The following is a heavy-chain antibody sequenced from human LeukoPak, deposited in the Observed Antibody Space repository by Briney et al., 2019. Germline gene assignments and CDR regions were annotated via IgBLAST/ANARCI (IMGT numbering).Heavy chain of an antibody. J-gene: IGHJ6*04. CDR2: IKSKTDGGTT. Sequence: GGSLRLSCAASGFTFSNAWMSWVRQAPGKGLEWVGRIKSKTDGGTTDYAAPVKGRFTISRDDSKNTLYLQMNSLRAEDTAVYYCAELGIMIGGVWGKGTTVTISS. CDR1: GFTFSNAW. CDR3: AELGIMIGGV. V-gene: IGHV3-15*01. D-gene: IGHD3-16*01.